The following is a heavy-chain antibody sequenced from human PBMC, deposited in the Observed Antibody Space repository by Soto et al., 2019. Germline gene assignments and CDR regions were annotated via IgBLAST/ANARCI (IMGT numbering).Heavy chain of an antibody. V-gene: IGHV3-23*01. CDR2: IRGSGDGT. J-gene: IGHJ4*02. CDR1: GFRFSSYA. D-gene: IGHD6-19*01. Sequence: EVQLLESGGGLVQPGGSLRLSCAASGFRFSSYAMSWVRQAPGKGLEWVSAIRGSGDGTYYADSVKGRFTISRDNSKNTRDLQMNSLRAEDTAVYYCAKDEYTSGWYISYLFDSWGQGTLVTVSS. CDR3: AKDEYTSGWYISYLFDS.